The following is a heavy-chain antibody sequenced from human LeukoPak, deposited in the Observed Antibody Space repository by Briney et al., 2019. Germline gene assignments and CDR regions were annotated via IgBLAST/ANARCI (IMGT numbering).Heavy chain of an antibody. CDR1: GGSFSGYD. V-gene: IGHV4-34*01. CDR2: INDSGST. Sequence: PSETLSLTCAVYGGSFSGYDWSWIRQPPVKGLDWIGEINDSGSTNYNPSLKSRVTISVDTSKNQFCLKLSAVAAAATALYDSASAYSSSSSFDYWGQGTLVTVSS. CDR3: ASAYSSSSSFDY. D-gene: IGHD6-6*01. J-gene: IGHJ4*02.